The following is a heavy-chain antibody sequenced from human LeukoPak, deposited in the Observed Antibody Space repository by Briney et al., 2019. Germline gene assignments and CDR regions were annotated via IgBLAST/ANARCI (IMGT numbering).Heavy chain of an antibody. Sequence: GGSLRLSCAASGFTFSSYSMNRVRQAPGKGLEWVSSISSSSSYIYYADSVKGRFTISRDNAKNSLYLQMNSLRAEDTAVYYCARDGYSYGQPFDYWGQGTLVTVSS. V-gene: IGHV3-21*01. CDR3: ARDGYSYGQPFDY. CDR2: ISSSSSYI. D-gene: IGHD5-18*01. CDR1: GFTFSSYS. J-gene: IGHJ4*02.